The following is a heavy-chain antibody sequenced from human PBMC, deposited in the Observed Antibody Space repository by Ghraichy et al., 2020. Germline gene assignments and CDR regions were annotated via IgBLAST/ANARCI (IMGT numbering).Heavy chain of an antibody. CDR3: AKDVGRGGGSCFHH. CDR2: ISGSGGNT. J-gene: IGHJ1*01. CDR1: GFTFSSYA. D-gene: IGHD2-15*01. V-gene: IGHV3-23*01. Sequence: GEYLNISCAASGFTFSSYAMSWVRQAPGKGLEWVSAISGSGGNTYYADSVKGRFTFSRDNSKNPLYLQMNSLRAEDTAVYYCAKDVGRGGGSCFHHWGQGTLVTVSS.